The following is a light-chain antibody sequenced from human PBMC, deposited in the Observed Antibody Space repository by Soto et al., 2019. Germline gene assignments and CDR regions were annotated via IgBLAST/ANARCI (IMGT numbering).Light chain of an antibody. J-gene: IGKJ4*01. V-gene: IGKV3-20*01. CDR1: QSVDSTY. CDR2: AAS. CDR3: QQYGQYGSSPLI. Sequence: DMVLTQSPGTLSLSPGERATLSCRASQSVDSTYLAWYQQKPGQAPRLLIDAASSSATGIPERLTGSGSGTGYSLAVRRLEPEDSAVYYCQQYGQYGSSPLIFGGGTKVELQ.